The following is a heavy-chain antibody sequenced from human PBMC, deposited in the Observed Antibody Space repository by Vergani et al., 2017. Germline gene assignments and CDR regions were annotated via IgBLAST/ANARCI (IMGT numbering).Heavy chain of an antibody. V-gene: IGHV5-51*03. D-gene: IGHD4-17*01. CDR2: IYPGDSDT. CDR3: ARPDYGDSTDY. J-gene: IGHJ4*02. Sequence: EVELVQSGPEMRKPGESLKISCKGSEYSFGNYWIGWVRQMPGKGLEWMGIIYPGDSDTRNSPSFQGQVTISADNSISTAYLQCSSLKASDTAMYYCARPDYGDSTDYWGQGTLVTVSS. CDR1: EYSFGNYW.